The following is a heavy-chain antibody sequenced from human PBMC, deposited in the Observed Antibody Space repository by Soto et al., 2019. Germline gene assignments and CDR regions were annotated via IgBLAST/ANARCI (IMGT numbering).Heavy chain of an antibody. CDR2: INGAGST. J-gene: IGHJ6*02. V-gene: IGHV3-66*01. CDR3: VRENYYYGMDV. CDR1: GFDASVNL. Sequence: EVQLVESGGGLVQPGGSLRLSCAASGFDASVNLMNWVRQAPGKGLEWVSVINGAGSTDSADSVKGRFAISRDISRNTLYIQMNSLRAEDTAVYYCVRENYYYGMDVWGHGTTVTVSS.